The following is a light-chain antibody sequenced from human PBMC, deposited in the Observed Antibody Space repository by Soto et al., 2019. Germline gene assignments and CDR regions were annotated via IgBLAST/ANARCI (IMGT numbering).Light chain of an antibody. Sequence: QAVVTQTPSASGTPGQTITMSCSGSTSNIGSNTVTWYQQFPGSAPKVLIYVNNQRRSGVPDRFSGSKSGTSAFLAITGLQSEDEADYYCATWDDSLNGLIFGGGTQLTVL. CDR3: ATWDDSLNGLI. V-gene: IGLV1-44*01. CDR2: VNN. J-gene: IGLJ2*01. CDR1: TSNIGSNT.